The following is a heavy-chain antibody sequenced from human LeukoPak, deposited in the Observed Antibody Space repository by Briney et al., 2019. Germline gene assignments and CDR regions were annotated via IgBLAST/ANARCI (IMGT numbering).Heavy chain of an antibody. V-gene: IGHV5-51*03. D-gene: IGHD2-8*01. J-gene: IGHJ4*02. Sequence: GESLKISCKASEYSFTTYWIGWVRQMPGKGLEWIGIIYPGDSDIIYSPSFRGQVTISADKSVRTAYLQWSSLKASDTAMYYCARLYCSNGVCHIDYWGQGTQVTVSS. CDR2: IYPGDSDI. CDR1: EYSFTTYW. CDR3: ARLYCSNGVCHIDY.